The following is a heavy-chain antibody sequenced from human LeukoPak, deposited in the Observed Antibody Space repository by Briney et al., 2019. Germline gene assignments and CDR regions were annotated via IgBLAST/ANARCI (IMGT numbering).Heavy chain of an antibody. D-gene: IGHD2-15*01. J-gene: IGHJ4*02. CDR3: AKAQDIQYFDY. Sequence: GGSLRLSCAASGFTFSISAMSWVRQAPGKGLEWVSGISDSGGSTFYADSVKGRFTISRDNSKNTLYLQMNSLRAVDTAVYYCAKAQDIQYFDYWGQGTLVTVSS. CDR2: ISDSGGST. V-gene: IGHV3-23*01. CDR1: GFTFSISA.